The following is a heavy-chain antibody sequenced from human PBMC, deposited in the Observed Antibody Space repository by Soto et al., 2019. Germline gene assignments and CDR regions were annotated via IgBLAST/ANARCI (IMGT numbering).Heavy chain of an antibody. Sequence: QVQLVESGGGVVQPGRYLRLSCAASGFTFSSYPMDWVRQAPGKGLEWVAVISYDGTNEHYADSVKGRFTISRDNSKNTLYLQMNSLRAEDTAVYYCARPCLYSSNPHYCYYGMDVWGQGTTVTVSS. CDR1: GFTFSSYP. J-gene: IGHJ6*02. CDR2: ISYDGTNE. V-gene: IGHV3-30-3*02. D-gene: IGHD6-13*01. CDR3: ARPCLYSSNPHYCYYGMDV.